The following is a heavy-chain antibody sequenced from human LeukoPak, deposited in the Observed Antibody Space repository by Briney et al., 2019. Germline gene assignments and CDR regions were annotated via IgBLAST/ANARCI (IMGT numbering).Heavy chain of an antibody. CDR1: GGSFSGYY. D-gene: IGHD5-18*01. CDR3: ATYSYGPVFDY. CDR2: INHSGST. J-gene: IGHJ4*02. Sequence: PSETLSLTCAVYGGSFSGYYWSWIRQPPGKGLEWIGEINHSGSTNYNPSLKSRVTISVDTSKNQFSLKLSSVTAADTAVYYCATYSYGPVFDYWGQGTLVTVSS. V-gene: IGHV4-34*01.